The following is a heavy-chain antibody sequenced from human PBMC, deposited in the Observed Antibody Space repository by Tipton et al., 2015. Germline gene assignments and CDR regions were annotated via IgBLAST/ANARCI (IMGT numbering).Heavy chain of an antibody. CDR3: ARDQQEWEPLYSSWELDY. D-gene: IGHD6-6*01. CDR2: ISGSGGTT. Sequence: SLRLSCAASGFTFATSAMTWVRQSPEKGLEWVSTISGSGGTTYYADSVKGRFTISRDNSKNTLYLQMSRLRAEDTAVYYCARDQQEWEPLYSSWELDYWGQGTLVTVSS. CDR1: GFTFATSA. J-gene: IGHJ4*02. V-gene: IGHV3-23*01.